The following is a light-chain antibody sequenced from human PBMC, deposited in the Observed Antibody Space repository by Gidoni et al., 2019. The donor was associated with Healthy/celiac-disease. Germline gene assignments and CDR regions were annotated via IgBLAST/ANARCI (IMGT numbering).Light chain of an antibody. V-gene: IGKV1-39*01. J-gene: IGKJ5*01. Sequence: DIQMTQAPSSLSASVGDRVTITCRASQSISSYLNWYQQQPGKAPKLLIYAASSLQSGVPSRFSGSGSGTDFTLTISSLQPEDFATYYCQQSYSTPPITFGQXTRMEIK. CDR3: QQSYSTPPIT. CDR2: AAS. CDR1: QSISSY.